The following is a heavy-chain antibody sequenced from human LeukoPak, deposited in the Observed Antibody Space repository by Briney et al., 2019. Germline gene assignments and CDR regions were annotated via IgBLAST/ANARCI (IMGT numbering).Heavy chain of an antibody. D-gene: IGHD4-11*01. CDR3: ARGRDYFNYGSLPWFDP. Sequence: GGSLRLSCAASGFTFSSYGMNWVRQAPGKGLEWVAVIWYAGSKTYYAESVKGRFTISRDNSKNTLYLQMNSLRAEDTALYYCARGRDYFNYGSLPWFDPWGQGTLVTVSS. J-gene: IGHJ5*02. CDR2: IWYAGSKT. CDR1: GFTFSSYG. V-gene: IGHV3-33*01.